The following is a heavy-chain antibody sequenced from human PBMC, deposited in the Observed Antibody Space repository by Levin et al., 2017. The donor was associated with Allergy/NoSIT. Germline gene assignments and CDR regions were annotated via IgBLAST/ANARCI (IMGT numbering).Heavy chain of an antibody. CDR2: IWYDGSKA. D-gene: IGHD2-15*01. Sequence: GESLKISCPGSGFTFSHYGMHWVRQAPGKGLEWVAVIWYDGSKAYYADAVKGRFTISRDNPKKTLYLQMDNLRAEDTGVYYCTRVPCSGANCRIDSWGQGARVTVSS. J-gene: IGHJ4*02. V-gene: IGHV3-33*01. CDR3: TRVPCSGANCRIDS. CDR1: GFTFSHYG.